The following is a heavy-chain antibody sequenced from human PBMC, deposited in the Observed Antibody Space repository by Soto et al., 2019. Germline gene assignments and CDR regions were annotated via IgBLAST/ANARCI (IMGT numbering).Heavy chain of an antibody. D-gene: IGHD6-13*01. CDR2: ITSSGTTV. Sequence: EVHLVESGGGLVQPGGSLRLSCAASGFTFSSYSLNWVRQAQGKGLEWVSYITSSGTTVYYADSVRGRFTISRDNAKNSVYLQMNSLSDDDTVEYYCASGSRNWAYYFDFWGQGTLVTVSS. J-gene: IGHJ4*02. CDR1: GFTFSSYS. CDR3: ASGSRNWAYYFDF. V-gene: IGHV3-48*02.